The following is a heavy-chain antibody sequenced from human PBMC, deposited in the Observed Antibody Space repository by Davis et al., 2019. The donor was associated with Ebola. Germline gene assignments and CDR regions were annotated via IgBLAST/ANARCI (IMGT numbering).Heavy chain of an antibody. D-gene: IGHD1-26*01. Sequence: GESLKISCAASGFTFSSYWMHWVRQAPGKGLVWVSRINSDGSSTSYADSVKGRFTISRDNAKNTLYLQMNSLRAEYTAVYYCAKLGRSYPQFDYWGQGTLVTVSS. CDR1: GFTFSSYW. J-gene: IGHJ4*02. CDR3: AKLGRSYPQFDY. CDR2: INSDGSST. V-gene: IGHV3-74*01.